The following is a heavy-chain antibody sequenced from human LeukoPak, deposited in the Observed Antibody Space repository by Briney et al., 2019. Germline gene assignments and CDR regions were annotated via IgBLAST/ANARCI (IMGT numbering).Heavy chain of an antibody. CDR1: GFAFSHYY. Sequence: GGSLRLSCVTSGFAFSHYYMTWIRQAPGKGLEWVSYISGTGNNKYYADSVKGRFTISRDNAQNSLYLQMSSLRAEDTAMYYCARDYSESEYFFDYWGQGSLVAVSS. V-gene: IGHV3-11*01. D-gene: IGHD1-26*01. CDR2: ISGTGNNK. CDR3: ARDYSESEYFFDY. J-gene: IGHJ4*02.